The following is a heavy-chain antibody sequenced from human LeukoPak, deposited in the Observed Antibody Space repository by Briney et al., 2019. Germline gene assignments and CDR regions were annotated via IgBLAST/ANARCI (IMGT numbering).Heavy chain of an antibody. Sequence: PSETLSLTCTVSGGSISSYYWSWIRQPPGKGLEWIGCIYYGGSTNYNPSLKSRVTISVDTSKNQFSLKLSSVTAADTAVYYCASVDRELGGLDYWGQGTLVTVSS. D-gene: IGHD1-7*01. V-gene: IGHV4-59*08. CDR2: IYYGGST. CDR3: ASVDRELGGLDY. J-gene: IGHJ4*02. CDR1: GGSISSYY.